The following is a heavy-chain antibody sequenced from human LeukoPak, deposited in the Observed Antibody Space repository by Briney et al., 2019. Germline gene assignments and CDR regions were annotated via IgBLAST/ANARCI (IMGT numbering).Heavy chain of an antibody. V-gene: IGHV3-48*03. CDR3: ARESGSAIPNWFDP. CDR1: GFTFSSYE. CDR2: ISSSGSTI. D-gene: IGHD2-2*01. Sequence: GGSLRLSCAASGFTFSSYEMNWVRQAPGKGLEWVSYISSSGSTIYYADSVRGRFTTSRDNAKNSLYLQMNSLRAEDTAVYYCARESGSAIPNWFDPWGQGTLVTVSS. J-gene: IGHJ5*02.